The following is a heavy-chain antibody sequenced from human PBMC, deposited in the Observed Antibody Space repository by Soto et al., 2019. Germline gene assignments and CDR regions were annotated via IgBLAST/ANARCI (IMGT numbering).Heavy chain of an antibody. Sequence: EVQLLESGGGLAQPGGSLRLSCGASGLTFSSYAMSWVRQAPGKGLEWVSAISGSGLTTYYADSVKGRFTISRDNSKNTLYLPMNSLRAEDTAVYYCAKDLRFGGLGGQGTLVTVSS. V-gene: IGHV3-23*01. D-gene: IGHD3-16*01. CDR2: ISGSGLTT. CDR1: GLTFSSYA. CDR3: AKDLRFGGL. J-gene: IGHJ4*02.